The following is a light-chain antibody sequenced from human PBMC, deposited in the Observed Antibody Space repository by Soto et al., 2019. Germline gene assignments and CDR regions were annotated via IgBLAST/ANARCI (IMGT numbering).Light chain of an antibody. CDR3: QQRYSIPYT. Sequence: DIQMPQSPSSLSASVGDRVTITCRASQSITPYLNWYQQKAGEAPKLLIYVASGLHSGVPSRFSDSGSGTDLSLTISRLQPEEFATYYCQQRYSIPYTFGQGTKLEIK. CDR1: QSITPY. V-gene: IGKV1-39*01. J-gene: IGKJ2*01. CDR2: VAS.